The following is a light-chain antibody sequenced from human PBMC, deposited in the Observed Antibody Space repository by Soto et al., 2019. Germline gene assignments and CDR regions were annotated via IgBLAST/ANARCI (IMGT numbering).Light chain of an antibody. J-gene: IGKJ1*01. CDR1: QCIRAE. Sequence: AIQMTQSPSSLSASVGDRVMINCRASQCIRAELGWYQQKPGKAPKVLIYGVSNLQSGVPSRFSGSGSGTDFTLTISRLQPEDVATYYCLQDDSYPRTFGQGTKVEIK. CDR2: GVS. CDR3: LQDDSYPRT. V-gene: IGKV1-6*01.